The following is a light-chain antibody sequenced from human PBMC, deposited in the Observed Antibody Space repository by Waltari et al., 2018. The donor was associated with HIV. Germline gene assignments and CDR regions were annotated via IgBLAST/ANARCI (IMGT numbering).Light chain of an antibody. CDR1: SSDVGGYNY. CDR2: DVS. V-gene: IGLV2-14*01. Sequence: QSALTQPASVSGSPGQSITISCTGTSSDVGGYNYVSWYQQHPGKAPKLMIYDVSNRPSGVSNRLSGSKSGNTASLTISGLQAEDEADYYCSAYTSSSTLVCGGGTKLTVL. CDR3: SAYTSSSTLV. J-gene: IGLJ3*02.